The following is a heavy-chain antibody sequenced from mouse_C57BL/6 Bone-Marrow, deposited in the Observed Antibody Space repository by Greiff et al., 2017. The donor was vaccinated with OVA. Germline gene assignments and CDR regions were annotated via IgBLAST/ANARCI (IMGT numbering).Heavy chain of an antibody. CDR3: AREYYGNSYYAMDY. Sequence: VQLQQSGPVLVKPGASVKMSCKASGYTFTDYYMNWVKQSHGKSLEWIGVINPYNGGTSYNQKFKGKATLTVDKSSSTAYMELNSLTSEDSAVYYCAREYYGNSYYAMDYWGQGTSVTVSS. D-gene: IGHD2-1*01. CDR2: INPYNGGT. J-gene: IGHJ4*01. CDR1: GYTFTDYY. V-gene: IGHV1-19*01.